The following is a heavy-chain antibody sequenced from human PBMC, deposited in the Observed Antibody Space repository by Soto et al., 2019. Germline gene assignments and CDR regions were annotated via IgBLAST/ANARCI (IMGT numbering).Heavy chain of an antibody. CDR1: GFTVSSNY. Sequence: GGSLRLSCAASGFTVSSNYMSWVRQAPGKGLEWVSVIYSGGSTYYADSVKGRFTISRDNSKNTLYLQMNSLRAEDTAVYYCARPRVDWNDVVDYWGQGTLVTVSS. V-gene: IGHV3-53*01. D-gene: IGHD1-1*01. CDR2: IYSGGST. CDR3: ARPRVDWNDVVDY. J-gene: IGHJ4*02.